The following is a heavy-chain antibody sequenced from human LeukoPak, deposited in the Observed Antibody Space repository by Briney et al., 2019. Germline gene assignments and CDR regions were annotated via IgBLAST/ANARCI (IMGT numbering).Heavy chain of an antibody. V-gene: IGHV1-24*01. CDR2: FDPEDGET. J-gene: IGHJ5*02. CDR1: GYTLTELS. CDR3: ATDWDFWGAPRHP. D-gene: IGHD3-3*01. Sequence: GASVKVSCKVSGYTLTELSMHWVRQAPGKGLEWMGGFDPEDGETIYAQKFQGRVTMTEDTSTDTAYMELSSLRSEDTAVYYCATDWDFWGAPRHPWGQETLVTVSS.